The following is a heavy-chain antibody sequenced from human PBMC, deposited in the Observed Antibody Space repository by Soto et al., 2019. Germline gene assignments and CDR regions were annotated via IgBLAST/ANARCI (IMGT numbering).Heavy chain of an antibody. V-gene: IGHV4-34*12. CDR2: LIHGGST. D-gene: IGHD3-16*01. J-gene: IGHJ3*02. CDR1: GASLGGFH. CDR3: AKSPLGYDYVRQTWREVGDSFYI. Sequence: PSETLSLTCAIYGASLGGFHWTWLRQAPGKGLEWIGELIHGGSTNYNPSLKSRVSFSLDTSKNQFSLHLMSVTAADTAVYYCAKSPLGYDYVRQTWREVGDSFYILGRGTMVTVSS.